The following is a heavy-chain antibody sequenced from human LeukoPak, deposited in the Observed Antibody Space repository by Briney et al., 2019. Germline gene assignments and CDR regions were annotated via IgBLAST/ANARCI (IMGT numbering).Heavy chain of an antibody. CDR2: IKQDGSEK. D-gene: IGHD3-10*01. J-gene: IGHJ4*02. V-gene: IGHV3-7*01. Sequence: SGGSLRFSCAASGATFTSYRMTWVRKAPGKGWEWVANIKQDGSEKYYVDSVKGRFTISRDNAKNSLYLQINSLRAQDTAVYHSARTRYYYNSRSSGAPYYFDYWGQGTLVTVSS. CDR3: ARTRYYYNSRSSGAPYYFDY. CDR1: GATFTSYR.